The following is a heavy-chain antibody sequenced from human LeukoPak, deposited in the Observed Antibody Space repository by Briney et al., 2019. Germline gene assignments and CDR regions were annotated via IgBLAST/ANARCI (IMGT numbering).Heavy chain of an antibody. CDR2: INQHGSDT. J-gene: IGHJ3*02. CDR3: VRDAGYSGYMINDI. CDR1: EFTFTNYL. Sequence: GGSLRLSCVASEFTFTNYLMSWVRQAPGKGLEWVAYINQHGSDTFYVDSVKGRFTISRDNTKNSLYLQMNSLRPEDTALYYCVRDAGYSGYMINDIWGQGTMVTVSS. V-gene: IGHV3-7*01. D-gene: IGHD5-12*01.